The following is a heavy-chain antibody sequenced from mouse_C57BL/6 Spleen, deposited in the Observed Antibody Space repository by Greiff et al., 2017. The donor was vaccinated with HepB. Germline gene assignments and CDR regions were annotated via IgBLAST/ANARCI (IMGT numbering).Heavy chain of an antibody. V-gene: IGHV14-2*01. CDR3: ARDDTTVVDPFDY. CDR2: IDPEDGET. Sequence: EVQLQESGAELVKPGASVKLSCTASGFNIKDYYMHWVKQRTEQGLEWIGRIDPEDGETKYAPKFPGKATITADTSSNTAYLQLSSLTSEETAVYYCARDDTTVVDPFDYWGQGTTLTVSS. D-gene: IGHD1-1*01. J-gene: IGHJ2*01. CDR1: GFNIKDYY.